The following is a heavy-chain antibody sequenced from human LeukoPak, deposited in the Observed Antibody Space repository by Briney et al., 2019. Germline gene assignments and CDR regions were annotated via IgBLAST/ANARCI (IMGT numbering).Heavy chain of an antibody. CDR2: ISYDGSNK. D-gene: IGHD6-13*01. Sequence: PGRSLRLSCAASGFTFSSYGMHWVRQAPGKGLEWVAVISYDGSNKYYADSVKGRFTISRDNSKNTLYLQMNSLRAEDTAVYYCAPSMGQQPSEFDYWGQGTLVTVSS. J-gene: IGHJ4*02. CDR1: GFTFSSYG. V-gene: IGHV3-30*03. CDR3: APSMGQQPSEFDY.